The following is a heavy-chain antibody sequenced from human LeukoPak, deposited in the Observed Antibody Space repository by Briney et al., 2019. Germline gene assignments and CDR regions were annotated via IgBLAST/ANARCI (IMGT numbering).Heavy chain of an antibody. V-gene: IGHV3-23*01. CDR2: ISGSGGST. CDR3: ARVGYYEFDY. J-gene: IGHJ4*02. CDR1: GFTFSSYS. Sequence: YPGGSLRLSCSASGFTFSSYSMNWVRQAPGKGLEWVSAISGSGGSTYYADSVKGRFTISRDNSKNTLYLQMNSLRAEDTAVYYCARVGYYEFDYWGQGTLVTVSS. D-gene: IGHD3-22*01.